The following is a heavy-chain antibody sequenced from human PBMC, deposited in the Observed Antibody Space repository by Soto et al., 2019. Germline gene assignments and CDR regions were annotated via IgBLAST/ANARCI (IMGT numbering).Heavy chain of an antibody. J-gene: IGHJ4*02. CDR3: ARNDYGDYAGQFDY. CDR1: GFTFSSYA. CDR2: ISGSGGST. Sequence: GGSLRLSCAASGFTFSSYAMSWVRQAPGKGLEWVSAISGSGGSTYYADSVKGRFTISRDNSKNTLYLQMNSLRAEDTAVYYCARNDYGDYAGQFDYWGQGTLVTVSS. V-gene: IGHV3-23*01. D-gene: IGHD4-17*01.